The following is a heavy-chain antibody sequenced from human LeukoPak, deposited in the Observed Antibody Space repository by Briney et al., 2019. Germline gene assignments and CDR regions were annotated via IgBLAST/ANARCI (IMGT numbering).Heavy chain of an antibody. CDR3: ASVYQHGMDV. CDR1: GYTFTGYY. J-gene: IGHJ6*02. V-gene: IGHV1-46*01. CDR2: VNPSSISA. D-gene: IGHD2-2*01. Sequence: ASAKVSCKASGYTFTGYYMHWVRQAPGQGLEWMGIVNPSSISASYAQKFQGRVTMTRDTSTSTVSMELSSLRSDDTAVYYCASVYQHGMDVWGQGTTVTVSS.